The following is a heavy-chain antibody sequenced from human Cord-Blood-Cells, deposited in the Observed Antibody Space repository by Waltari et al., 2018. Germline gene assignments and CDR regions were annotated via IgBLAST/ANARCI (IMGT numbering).Heavy chain of an antibody. CDR2: IKRKTDGGTT. D-gene: IGHD3-22*01. Sequence: EVQLVESGGGLVKPGGSLRLSCAASGFTFSNAWMSWVRQAPGKGLEWVGRIKRKTDGGTTDYAAPVKGRFTMSRDDSKNTLYLQMNSVKTEDTAVYYCTTDLYYYDSSGYYIEYSGQGTLVTVSP. V-gene: IGHV3-15*01. CDR1: GFTFSNAW. J-gene: IGHJ4*02. CDR3: TTDLYYYDSSGYYIEY.